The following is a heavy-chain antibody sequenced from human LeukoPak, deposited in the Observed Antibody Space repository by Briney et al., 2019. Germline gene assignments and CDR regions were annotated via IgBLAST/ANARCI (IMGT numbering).Heavy chain of an antibody. CDR1: GGSFSGYY. V-gene: IGHV4-34*01. CDR2: INHRGST. Sequence: SETLSLTCAVYGGSFSGYYWSWIRQPPGEGLEWMGEINHRGSTNYNPSLKSRVTISVDTSKNQFSLKLSSVTAADTAVYYCAKGVSIAVAVSGYGMDVWGQGTTVTVSS. D-gene: IGHD6-19*01. CDR3: AKGVSIAVAVSGYGMDV. J-gene: IGHJ6*02.